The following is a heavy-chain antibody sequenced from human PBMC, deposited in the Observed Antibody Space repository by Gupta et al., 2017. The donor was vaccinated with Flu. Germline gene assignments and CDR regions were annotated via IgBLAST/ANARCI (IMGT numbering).Heavy chain of an antibody. CDR1: GFTFSNYY. D-gene: IGHD1-14*01. CDR3: ARDNPKEPGLYDY. J-gene: IGHJ4*02. V-gene: IGHV3-72*01. Sequence: EVQLVESGGKLVQPGGSLRRSCVVSGFTFSNYYIDWVRQAPGSGLEWVGRIRNIVHDYTTEYAPSVRGRFTISRDDSRDSVYLQINSLRAEDTAFYYCARDNPKEPGLYDYWGRGTLVTVSS. CDR2: IRNIVHDYTT.